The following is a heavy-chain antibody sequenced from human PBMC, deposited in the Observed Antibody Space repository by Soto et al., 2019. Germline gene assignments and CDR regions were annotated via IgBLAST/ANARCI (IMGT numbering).Heavy chain of an antibody. J-gene: IGHJ4*02. CDR1: GYTFSSYA. Sequence: QVHLVQSGAEVRKPGASVKVSCKASGYTFSSYAMHWVRQAPGQRLEWMGWINAGYGNTKSSQKFQDRVTISRDTSASTAYMELTSLRSEDTAVYSCARDTGDGTFDLWGQGTLVTVSS. V-gene: IGHV1-3*01. CDR2: INAGYGNT. CDR3: ARDTGDGTFDL. D-gene: IGHD7-27*01.